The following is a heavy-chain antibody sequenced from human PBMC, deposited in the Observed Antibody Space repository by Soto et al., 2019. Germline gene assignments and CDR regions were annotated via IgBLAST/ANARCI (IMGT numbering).Heavy chain of an antibody. J-gene: IGHJ6*03. D-gene: IGHD6-19*01. V-gene: IGHV3-72*01. CDR1: GFSSIDHY. Sequence: PGGSLRLSCAASGFSSIDHYMDWVRQAPWKGLEWVGRSRNKANGYTTEYGASVKGRFSISRDDSENSLYLQMNSLRTEDTAVYHCVKAKFSSGWSNMDVWGKGTTVTVSS. CDR2: SRNKANGYTT. CDR3: VKAKFSSGWSNMDV.